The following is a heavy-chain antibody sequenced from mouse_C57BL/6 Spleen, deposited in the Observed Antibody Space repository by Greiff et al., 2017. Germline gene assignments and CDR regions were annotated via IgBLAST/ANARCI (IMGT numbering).Heavy chain of an antibody. V-gene: IGHV3-6*01. CDR2: ISYDGSN. CDR1: GYSITSGYY. J-gene: IGHJ4*01. CDR3: APYSNYDAMDY. Sequence: ESGPGLVKPSQSLSLTCSVTGYSITSGYYWNWIRQFPGNKLEWMGYISYDGSNNYNPSLKNRISITRDTSKNQFFLKLNSVTTEDTATYYCAPYSNYDAMDYWGQGTSVTVSS. D-gene: IGHD2-5*01.